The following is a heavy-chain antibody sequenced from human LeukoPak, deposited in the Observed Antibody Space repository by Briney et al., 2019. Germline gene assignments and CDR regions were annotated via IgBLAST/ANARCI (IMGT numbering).Heavy chain of an antibody. Sequence: GGSLRLSCAASGFTFKNSAMNWVRQAPGKGPEWVAVIRSSGRTTDYADSVKGRFTISRDNSNNTLFLQMIRLRAEDTAVYYCAKPPENVVGTSPFYFDSWGQGTLVTVSS. J-gene: IGHJ4*02. CDR3: AKPPENVVGTSPFYFDS. CDR2: IRSSGRTT. V-gene: IGHV3-23*01. D-gene: IGHD1-26*01. CDR1: GFTFKNSA.